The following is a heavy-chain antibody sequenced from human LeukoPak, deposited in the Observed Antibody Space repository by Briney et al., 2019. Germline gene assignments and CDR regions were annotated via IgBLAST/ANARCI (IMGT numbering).Heavy chain of an antibody. D-gene: IGHD3-10*01. J-gene: IGHJ4*02. CDR3: ARGGSVGSGSYYNPHFDY. CDR1: GFTFSSYW. Sequence: GGSLRLSCAASGFTFSSYWMNWVRQAPGKGLEWVANIKQDGSEKYYVDSVKGRFTISRDNAKNSLYLQMNSLRAEDTAVYYCARGGSVGSGSYYNPHFDYWGQGTLVTVSS. V-gene: IGHV3-7*01. CDR2: IKQDGSEK.